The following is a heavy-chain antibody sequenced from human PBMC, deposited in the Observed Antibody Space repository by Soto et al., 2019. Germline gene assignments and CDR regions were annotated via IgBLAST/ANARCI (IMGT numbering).Heavy chain of an antibody. CDR1: GFTFSSHS. CDR3: ARAIRGFSYVVDY. Sequence: GGSLRLSCAASGFTFSSHSINWVRQAPGKGLAWVSYISGSGATKYYADSVKGRFTISRDDARNSLYLQMSSLSDEDTAVYYCARAIRGFSYVVDYWGQGTLVTVSS. CDR2: ISGSGATK. J-gene: IGHJ4*02. D-gene: IGHD5-18*01. V-gene: IGHV3-48*02.